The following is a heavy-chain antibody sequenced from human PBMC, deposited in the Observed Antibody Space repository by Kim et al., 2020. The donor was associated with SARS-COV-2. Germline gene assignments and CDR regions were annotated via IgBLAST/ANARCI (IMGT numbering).Heavy chain of an antibody. J-gene: IGHJ6*02. CDR2: INGSGGST. CDR3: AKDRNGDYPDYYYGMDV. Sequence: GGSLRLSCAASGFTFSSYAMSWVRQAPGKGLEWVSAINGSGGSTYYADSVKGRFTISRDNSKNTLYLQMNSLRAEDTAVYYCAKDRNGDYPDYYYGMDVWGQGTTVTVSS. V-gene: IGHV3-23*01. CDR1: GFTFSSYA. D-gene: IGHD4-17*01.